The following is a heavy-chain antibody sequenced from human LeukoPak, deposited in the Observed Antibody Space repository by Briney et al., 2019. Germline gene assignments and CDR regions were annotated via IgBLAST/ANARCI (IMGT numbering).Heavy chain of an antibody. CDR3: AREGGGYSYGSVPLDY. CDR2: IYSGGST. V-gene: IGHV3-53*01. D-gene: IGHD5-18*01. J-gene: IGHJ4*02. CDR1: GFTVSSNY. Sequence: PGGSLRLSCAASGFTVSSNYMSWVRQAPGKGLEWVSVIYSGGSTYYADSVEGRFTISRDNSKNTLYLQMNSLRAEDTAVYYCAREGGGYSYGSVPLDYWGQGTLVTVSS.